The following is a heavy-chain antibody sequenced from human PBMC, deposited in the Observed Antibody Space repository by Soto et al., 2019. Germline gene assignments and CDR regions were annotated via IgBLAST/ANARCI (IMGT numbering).Heavy chain of an antibody. V-gene: IGHV1-69*01. Sequence: QVQLVQSGAEVKKPGSSVKVSCKASGGTFSSYAISWVRQAPGQGLEWMGGFNPIFETANYAQKFQGRVTITADESTNTDYMELSSLRSEDTAVYYCTRGITLIRGVIPPGYYYGMDVWGQGNTVAVSS. J-gene: IGHJ6*02. D-gene: IGHD3-10*01. CDR3: TRGITLIRGVIPPGYYYGMDV. CDR2: FNPIFETA. CDR1: GGTFSSYA.